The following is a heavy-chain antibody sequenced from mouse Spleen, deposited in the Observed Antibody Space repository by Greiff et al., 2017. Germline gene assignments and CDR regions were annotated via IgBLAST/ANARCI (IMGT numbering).Heavy chain of an antibody. Sequence: DVKLVESGGGLVKPGGSLKLSCAASGFTFSSYAMSWVRQTPEKRLEWVAAINSNGGSTYYPDTVKDRFTISRDNTKNTLYLQMSSLRSEDTALYYCAPSTIVTSAWFAYWGQGTLVTVSA. J-gene: IGHJ3*01. D-gene: IGHD2-5*01. CDR2: INSNGGST. CDR3: APSTIVTSAWFAY. CDR1: GFTFSSYA. V-gene: IGHV5-6-2*01.